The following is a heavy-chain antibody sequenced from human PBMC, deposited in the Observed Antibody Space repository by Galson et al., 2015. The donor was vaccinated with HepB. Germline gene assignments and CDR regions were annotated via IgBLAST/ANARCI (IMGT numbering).Heavy chain of an antibody. J-gene: IGHJ6*02. D-gene: IGHD3-9*01. CDR2: ISSSGSTI. CDR3: AREKRYLGNYYYYGMDV. CDR1: GFTFSDYY. V-gene: IGHV3-11*01. Sequence: SLRLSCAASGFTFSDYYMSWIRQAPGKGLEWVSYISSSGSTIYYADSVKGRFTISRDNAKNSLYLQMNSLRAEDTAVYYCAREKRYLGNYYYYGMDVWGQGTTVTVSS.